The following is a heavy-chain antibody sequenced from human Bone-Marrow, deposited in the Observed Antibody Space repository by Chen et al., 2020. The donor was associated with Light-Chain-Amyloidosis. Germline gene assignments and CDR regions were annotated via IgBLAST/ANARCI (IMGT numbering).Heavy chain of an antibody. CDR2: IYDGGNT. Sequence: QVRLQESGPGLVKPSETLSLTCTVSGGPVSPGGYFWNWIRQPPGKGLEWIGYIYDGGNTNYNPSLQSRLTISKDTSKNQFSLKLNSVTAADTAVYYCASHCSGGSCYILSRGGYYYYDMDVWGQGTTVTVSS. J-gene: IGHJ6*02. V-gene: IGHV4-61*08. D-gene: IGHD2-15*01. CDR3: ASHCSGGSCYILSRGGYYYYDMDV. CDR1: GGPVSPGGYF.